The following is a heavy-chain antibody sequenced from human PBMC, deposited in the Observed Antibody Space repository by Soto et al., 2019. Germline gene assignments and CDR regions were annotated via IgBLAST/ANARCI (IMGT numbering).Heavy chain of an antibody. V-gene: IGHV3-23*01. D-gene: IGHD2-2*01. J-gene: IGHJ6*03. CDR1: GFTFSSYA. CDR3: AKTGEEPGSCGSSTSCYEGNYYMDV. CDR2: ISGSGGST. Sequence: GGSLRLSCAASGFTFSSYAMSWVRQAPGKGLEWVSAISGSGGSTYYADSVKGRFTIPRDNSKNTLYLQMNSLGAEATAVYYCAKTGEEPGSCGSSTSCYEGNYYMDVWGKGTTVTVSS.